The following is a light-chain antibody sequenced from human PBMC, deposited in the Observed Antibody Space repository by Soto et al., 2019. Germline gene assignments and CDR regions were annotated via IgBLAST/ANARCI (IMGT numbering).Light chain of an antibody. V-gene: IGKV1-5*03. J-gene: IGKJ1*01. Sequence: DIQMTQSPSTLSASVGDRVTITCRASQSISSWLAWYQRRPGKAPKLLIYKASTLESGVPSNFSGSGSGTEFTLTISSLQPEDFATYYCQHYNSYSEAFGQGTKV. CDR2: KAS. CDR3: QHYNSYSEA. CDR1: QSISSW.